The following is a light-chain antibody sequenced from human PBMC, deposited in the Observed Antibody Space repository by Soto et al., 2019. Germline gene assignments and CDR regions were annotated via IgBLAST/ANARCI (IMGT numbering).Light chain of an antibody. CDR2: DAS. V-gene: IGKV3-11*01. CDR1: QIVSSSY. CDR3: QQRSNWPPIT. Sequence: EIVLTQSPASLPLPPGARATPSSRAIQIVSSSYLAWYQQKPGQAPRLLIYDASNRATGIPARFSGSGSGTDFTLTISSLEPEDFAVYYCQQRSNWPPITFGQGTRLEIK. J-gene: IGKJ5*01.